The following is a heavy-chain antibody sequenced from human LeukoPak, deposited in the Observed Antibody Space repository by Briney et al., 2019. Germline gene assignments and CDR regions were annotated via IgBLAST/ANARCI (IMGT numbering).Heavy chain of an antibody. CDR3: ARDSPTFDI. CDR2: ISGSGGST. V-gene: IGHV3-23*01. CDR1: GLXFSTYA. J-gene: IGHJ3*02. Sequence: GGSLRLSCAASGLXFSTYAISWVREAPGEGLEWVSAISGSGGSTYYADSVKGRFTISRDNSKNTLYLQMNSLRAEDTAIYYCARDSPTFDIWGQGTIVTVSS.